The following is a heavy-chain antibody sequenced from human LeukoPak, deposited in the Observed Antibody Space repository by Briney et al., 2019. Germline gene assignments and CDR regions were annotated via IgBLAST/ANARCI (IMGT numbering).Heavy chain of an antibody. CDR2: ILGGGGT. J-gene: IGHJ4*02. CDR1: GFTVSSNY. D-gene: IGHD2-8*02. Sequence: PGGSLRLSCAASGFTVSSNYMTWVRQAPGKGLEWVSVILGGGGTYYADSVKGRFTISRDNSKNTLYLQVNSLRAEDMAVYYCARGLVLTYYYFESWGQGTLVTVSS. V-gene: IGHV3-66*01. CDR3: ARGLVLTYYYFES.